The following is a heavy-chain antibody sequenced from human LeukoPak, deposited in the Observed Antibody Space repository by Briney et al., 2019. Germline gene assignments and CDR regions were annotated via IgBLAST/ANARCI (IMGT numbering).Heavy chain of an antibody. D-gene: IGHD3-3*01. CDR1: GFTFSNYA. CDR3: AKVGAGQSQYYYYMDV. Sequence: GGSLRLSCAASGFTFSNYAMSWVRQAPGKGLEWVSAISGSGGSTYYADSVKGRFTISRDNSKNTLYLQMNSLRAEDTAVYYCAKVGAGQSQYYYYMDVWGKGTTVTVSS. V-gene: IGHV3-23*01. J-gene: IGHJ6*03. CDR2: ISGSGGST.